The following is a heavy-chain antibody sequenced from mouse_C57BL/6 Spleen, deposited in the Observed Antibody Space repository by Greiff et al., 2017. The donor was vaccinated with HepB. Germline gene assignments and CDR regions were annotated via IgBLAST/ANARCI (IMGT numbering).Heavy chain of an antibody. CDR3: ARGDYDYDGAY. D-gene: IGHD2-4*01. Sequence: QVQLQQPGAELVKPGASVKMSCKASGYTFTSYWITWVKQRPGQVLEWIGDIYPGSGSTNYNEKFKSKATLTVDTSSSTAYMQLSSLTSEDSAVYYCARGDYDYDGAYWGQGTLVTVSA. CDR1: GYTFTSYW. CDR2: IYPGSGST. J-gene: IGHJ3*01. V-gene: IGHV1-55*01.